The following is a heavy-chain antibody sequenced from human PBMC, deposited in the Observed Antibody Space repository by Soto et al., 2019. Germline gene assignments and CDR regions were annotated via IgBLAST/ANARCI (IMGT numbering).Heavy chain of an antibody. Sequence: GASVKVSCKASGYTFTSYYMHWVRQAPGQGLEWMGIINPSGGSTSYAQKFQVRVTMTRDTSTSTVYMELSSLRSEDTAVYYCARDGKGGGPGVDIWGQGTMVTVSS. V-gene: IGHV1-46*01. CDR2: INPSGGST. CDR3: ARDGKGGGPGVDI. J-gene: IGHJ3*02. D-gene: IGHD1-26*01. CDR1: GYTFTSYY.